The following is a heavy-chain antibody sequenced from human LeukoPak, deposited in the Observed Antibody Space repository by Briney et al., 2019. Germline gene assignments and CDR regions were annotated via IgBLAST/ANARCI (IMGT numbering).Heavy chain of an antibody. Sequence: PSETLSLTCTVSGDFITAYYWSWSRQPSGKGLEWIGYVYYSGSTEYNPSLRSRVTISLEMSKHQFSLNLTSVTAADTAVYYCASNTGTVFDYWGQGALVPVSS. D-gene: IGHD7-27*01. CDR2: VYYSGST. CDR3: ASNTGTVFDY. V-gene: IGHV4-59*01. CDR1: GDFITAYY. J-gene: IGHJ4*02.